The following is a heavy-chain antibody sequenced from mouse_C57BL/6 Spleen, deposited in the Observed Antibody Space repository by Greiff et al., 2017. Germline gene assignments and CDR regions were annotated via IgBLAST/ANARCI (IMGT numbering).Heavy chain of an antibody. D-gene: IGHD2-4*01. J-gene: IGHJ2*01. V-gene: IGHV1-52*01. CDR2: IDPSDSET. CDR1: GYTFTSYW. CDR3: ARWAYDYDGGLDY. Sequence: QVQLQQSGAELVRPGSSVKLSCRASGYTFTSYWMHWVKQRPIQGLEWIGNIDPSDSETHYNQKFKDKATLTVDKSSSTAYMQLSSLTSEDSAVYYCARWAYDYDGGLDYWGQGTTLTVSS.